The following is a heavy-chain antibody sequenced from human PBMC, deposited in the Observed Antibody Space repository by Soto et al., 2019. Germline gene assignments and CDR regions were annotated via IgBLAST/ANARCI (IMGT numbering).Heavy chain of an antibody. CDR2: ISSSGSNT. D-gene: IGHD3-3*01. Sequence: GGSLRLSCAASGFTFSNHAMSWARQAPGKGLEWVSSISSSGSNTYYADSVKGRFTISRDNSKNTLYLEMNSLRVDDTAVYYCAKKLIRSGSSTMSNEYWGQGIQVTVSS. CDR3: AKKLIRSGSSTMSNEY. CDR1: GFTFSNHA. V-gene: IGHV3-23*01. J-gene: IGHJ4*02.